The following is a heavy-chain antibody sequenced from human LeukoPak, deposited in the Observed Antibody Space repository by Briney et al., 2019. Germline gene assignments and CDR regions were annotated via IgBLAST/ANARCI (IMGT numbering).Heavy chain of an antibody. V-gene: IGHV1-69*13. CDR1: GYTFTSYD. CDR3: ARDLYGIPDY. D-gene: IGHD4-17*01. Sequence: GASVKVSCKASGYTFTSYDINWVRQAPGQGLEWMGGIIPIFGTANYAQKFQGRVTITADESTSTAYMELSSLRSEDTAVYYCARDLYGIPDYWGQGTLVTVSS. CDR2: IIPIFGTA. J-gene: IGHJ4*02.